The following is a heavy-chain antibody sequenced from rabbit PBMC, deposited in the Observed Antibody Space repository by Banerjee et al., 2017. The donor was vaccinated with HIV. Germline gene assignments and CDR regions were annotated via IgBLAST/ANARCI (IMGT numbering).Heavy chain of an antibody. D-gene: IGHD4-1*01. CDR2: IGTGGGST. CDR1: GSDISSNA. Sequence: QEQLVESGGGLVQPEGSLTLTCKASGSDISSNAMCWVRQAPGKGLELIACIGTGGGSTWYASWVNGRFTISKASWTTVTLQMTSLTAADTASYFCARDLAGVIGWNFNLWGQGTLVTVS. CDR3: ARDLAGVIGWNFNL. V-gene: IGHV1S47*01. J-gene: IGHJ4*01.